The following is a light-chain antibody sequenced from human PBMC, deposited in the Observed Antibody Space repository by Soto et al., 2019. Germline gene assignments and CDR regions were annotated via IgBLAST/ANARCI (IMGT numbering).Light chain of an antibody. CDR1: QTVSSK. V-gene: IGKV3-11*01. CDR3: QQLNSFPIT. Sequence: EIALTQSPDTLSSCPGARATLSWLASQTVSSKLTWYQHKPGQASRLLIYDTSNRATGIPARFSGSGSGTEFTLTITSLQPEDFATYYCQQLNSFPITFGQGTRLETK. CDR2: DTS. J-gene: IGKJ5*01.